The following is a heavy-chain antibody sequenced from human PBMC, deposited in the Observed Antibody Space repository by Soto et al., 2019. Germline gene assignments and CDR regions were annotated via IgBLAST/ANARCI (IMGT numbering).Heavy chain of an antibody. CDR3: AHSGHWKDSDWFDP. V-gene: IGHV2-5*02. CDR1: GFSLSTSGVG. D-gene: IGHD1-1*01. Sequence: QITLKESGPTLVKPTQTLTLTCTFSGFSLSTSGVGVGWIRQPPGKALEWLALIYWDDDKRYSPSLKSRLTINKDTSKNQVVLTMTNMDPVDTATYYCAHSGHWKDSDWFDPWGQGTLVTVSS. CDR2: IYWDDDK. J-gene: IGHJ5*02.